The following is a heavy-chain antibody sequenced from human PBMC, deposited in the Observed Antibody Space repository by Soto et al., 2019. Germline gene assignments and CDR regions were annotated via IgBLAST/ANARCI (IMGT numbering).Heavy chain of an antibody. V-gene: IGHV4-59*01. CDR3: ARLGNRGGPYYSYMDV. CDR1: GGSISSYY. CDR2: IYYSGST. D-gene: IGHD2-15*01. Sequence: SETLSLTCTVSGGSISSYYWSWIRQPPGKGLEWIGYIYYSGSTNYNPPLKSRVTISVDTSKNQFSLKLSSVTAADTAVYYCARLGNRGGPYYSYMDVWGKGTTVTVSS. J-gene: IGHJ6*03.